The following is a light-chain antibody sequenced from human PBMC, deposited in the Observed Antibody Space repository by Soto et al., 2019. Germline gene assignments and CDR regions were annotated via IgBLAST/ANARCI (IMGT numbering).Light chain of an antibody. CDR3: LLFLGVSQVV. J-gene: IGLJ1*01. V-gene: IGLV7-43*01. Sequence: QTVVTQEPSLTVSPGGTVTLTCASSTGAVTSGHWPNWFQQKPGQAPRSLIYSTSKKHSWTPARFSGSLLGGKAALTLSGVQPEDEAEYYCLLFLGVSQVVFGTGTKLTVL. CDR1: TGAVTSGHW. CDR2: STS.